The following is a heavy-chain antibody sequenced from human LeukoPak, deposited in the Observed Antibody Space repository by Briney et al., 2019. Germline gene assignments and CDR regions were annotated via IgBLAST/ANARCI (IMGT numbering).Heavy chain of an antibody. Sequence: PSETLSLTCTVSGGSISSSTHCWGWIRQPPGKGLEWIGSIHYSRSVYDNPSLKSRVTISVDTSKNQFSLKLTSVTASDTAVYYCARQLWVGEFHFDYWGQGILVTVSS. CDR2: IHYSRSV. J-gene: IGHJ4*02. V-gene: IGHV4-39*01. D-gene: IGHD3-10*01. CDR3: ARQLWVGEFHFDY. CDR1: GGSISSSTHC.